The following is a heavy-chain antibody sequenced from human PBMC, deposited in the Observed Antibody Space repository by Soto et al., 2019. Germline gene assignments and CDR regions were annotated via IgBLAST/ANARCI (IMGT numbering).Heavy chain of an antibody. CDR2: ISGGDDA. J-gene: IGHJ4*02. CDR3: AKDGVDWGSYFDY. D-gene: IGHD3-9*01. Sequence: GGSLRLSCAASGFPLSGYTVNWVRQAPGKGLEWVSSISGGDDAHYADSVKGRFTISRDNSRNTLYLQMNSLRAEDTAIYYCAKDGVDWGSYFDYWGQGNLVTVSS. CDR1: GFPLSGYT. V-gene: IGHV3-23*01.